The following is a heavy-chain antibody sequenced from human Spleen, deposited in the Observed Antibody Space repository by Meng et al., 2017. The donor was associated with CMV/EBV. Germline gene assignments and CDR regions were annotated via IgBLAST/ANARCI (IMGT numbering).Heavy chain of an antibody. CDR3: ARPTEDSYFDY. CDR2: ISSSSSYT. Sequence: QVQLVEFGGGRVKPGGSXRLPGAASGFTFSDYYMSWIRQAPGKGLEWVSYISSSSSYTNYADSVKGRFTISRDNAKNSLYLQMNSLRAEDTAVYYCARPTEDSYFDYWGQGTLVTVSS. V-gene: IGHV3-11*05. J-gene: IGHJ4*02. CDR1: GFTFSDYY. D-gene: IGHD1-14*01.